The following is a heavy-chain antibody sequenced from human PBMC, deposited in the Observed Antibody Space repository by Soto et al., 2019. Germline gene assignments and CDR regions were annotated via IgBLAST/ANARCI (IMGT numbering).Heavy chain of an antibody. D-gene: IGHD2-15*01. CDR2: IYSGGST. V-gene: IGHV3-53*01. Sequence: GGSLRLSCAASGFTVSSNYMSWVRQAPGKGLEWVSVIYSGGSTYYADSVKGRFTISRDDSKNTLYLQMNSLRAEDTAVYYCARGSRYCSGGSCYPGLWGQGTMVTVSS. CDR1: GFTVSSNY. J-gene: IGHJ3*01. CDR3: ARGSRYCSGGSCYPGL.